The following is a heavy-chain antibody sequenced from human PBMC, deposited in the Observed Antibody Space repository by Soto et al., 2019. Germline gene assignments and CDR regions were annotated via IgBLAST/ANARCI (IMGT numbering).Heavy chain of an antibody. Sequence: QVQLVQSGAEVKRPGASVKVSCMASGYNFTNYGINWVRQAPGQGLEWMGWISTYNDITNYAQRIQDRFTLTFGTSQTTAYMDLRSGISGVTAIYYCARGGLQSVLWFGESDSWCQGTVVTVPS. CDR3: ARGGLQSVLWFGESDS. CDR2: ISTYNDIT. D-gene: IGHD3-10*01. CDR1: GYNFTNYG. J-gene: IGHJ4*02. V-gene: IGHV1-18*01.